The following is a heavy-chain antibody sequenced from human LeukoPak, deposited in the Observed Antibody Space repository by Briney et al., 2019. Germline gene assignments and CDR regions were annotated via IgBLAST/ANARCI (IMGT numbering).Heavy chain of an antibody. J-gene: IGHJ4*02. CDR3: ARKGDYGDLPFDY. CDR2: INPNSGGT. V-gene: IGHV1-2*02. D-gene: IGHD4-17*01. CDR1: RYTFTGYY. Sequence: GASVKVSCKASRYTFTGYYIHWVRQAPGQGLEWIEWINPNSGGTNYAQKFQGRVTMTRDTSISTAYMELNTLRSDDTAVYYCARKGDYGDLPFDYWGQGTLVTVSS.